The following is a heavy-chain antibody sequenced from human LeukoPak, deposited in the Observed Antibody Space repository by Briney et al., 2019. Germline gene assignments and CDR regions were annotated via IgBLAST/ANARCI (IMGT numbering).Heavy chain of an antibody. J-gene: IGHJ4*02. D-gene: IGHD5-18*01. CDR2: MQSTGNS. Sequence: SETLSLTCNVSGDSISTYHWNWIRKPPGSGLEWIGYMQSTGNSNYNPSLKSRVSMSVDTSKNRIVLNLSSVTAADTAVYYCARDKRHSYGRYFDHWGQGLLVTVSS. CDR1: GDSISTYH. CDR3: ARDKRHSYGRYFDH. V-gene: IGHV4-59*01.